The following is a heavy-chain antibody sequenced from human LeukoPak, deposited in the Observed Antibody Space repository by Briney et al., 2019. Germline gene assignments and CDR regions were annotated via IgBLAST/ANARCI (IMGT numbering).Heavy chain of an antibody. CDR1: GISLRSYS. CDR3: AKGDADGAYRTDF. V-gene: IGHV3-30-3*01. D-gene: IGHD2-21*01. Sequence: GGSLRLSCVASGISLRSYSVHWVRQAPGKGLEWVALTSHDESNKKYADSVRGRCTISRDNSRDTVFLQLSNLRHEDTAVYYCAKGDADGAYRTDFWGPGTRVTVSS. CDR2: TSHDESNK. J-gene: IGHJ4*02.